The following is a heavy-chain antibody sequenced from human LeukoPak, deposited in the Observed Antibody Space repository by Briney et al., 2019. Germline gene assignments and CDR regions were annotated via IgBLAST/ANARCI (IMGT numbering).Heavy chain of an antibody. CDR3: ARRGYRSRDY. CDR2: IYYSGST. D-gene: IGHD3-22*01. Sequence: PSETLSLTCTVSGGSISSSSYYWGWIRQPPGKGLEWIGSIYYSGSTNYNPSLKSRVTISVDTSKNQFSLKLSSVTAADTAVYYCARRGYRSRDYWGQGTLVTVSS. CDR1: GGSISSSSYY. V-gene: IGHV4-39*07. J-gene: IGHJ4*02.